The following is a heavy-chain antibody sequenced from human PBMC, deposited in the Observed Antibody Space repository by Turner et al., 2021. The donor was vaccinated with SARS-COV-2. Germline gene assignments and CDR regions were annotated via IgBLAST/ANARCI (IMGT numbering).Heavy chain of an antibody. Sequence: DVQLVESGGGFVQPGGSLRLSCAASGFTFGRSEMSWVRQAPGKGLEWLAYIDGDGTTTFYAHSVKGRFTISRDNRKNALFLQMSTLRADDTAIYYCATFSVVVPDYWGQGTLVTVSS. CDR1: GFTFGRSE. CDR3: ATFSVVVPDY. J-gene: IGHJ4*02. D-gene: IGHD2-2*01. CDR2: IDGDGTTT. V-gene: IGHV3-48*03.